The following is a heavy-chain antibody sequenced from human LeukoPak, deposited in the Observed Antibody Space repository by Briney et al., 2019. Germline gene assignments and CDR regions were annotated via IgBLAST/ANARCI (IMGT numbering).Heavy chain of an antibody. Sequence: GGSLRLSCAASGFTFSSYGMHWVRQALGKGLEWVAVISYVGSNKYYADSVKGRFTISRDNSKNTLYLQMNSLRAEDTAVYYCAKASGVPWADYAFDIWGQGTMVTVSS. CDR3: AKASGVPWADYAFDI. D-gene: IGHD3-10*01. CDR2: ISYVGSNK. CDR1: GFTFSSYG. V-gene: IGHV3-30*18. J-gene: IGHJ3*02.